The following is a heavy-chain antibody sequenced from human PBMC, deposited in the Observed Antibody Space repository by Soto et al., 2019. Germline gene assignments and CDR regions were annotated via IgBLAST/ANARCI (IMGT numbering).Heavy chain of an antibody. D-gene: IGHD4-17*01. CDR1: GGSISSGGYY. Sequence: QVQLQESGPGPVKPSQTLSLTCTVSGGSISSGGYYWSWIRQHPGKGLEWIGYIYYSGSTYYNPSLKSRVTISVDTSKNQFSLKLSSVTAADTAVYYCARGTTWGYGGTTVTTYVEDYWGQGTLVTVSS. CDR3: ARGTTWGYGGTTVTTYVEDY. J-gene: IGHJ4*02. CDR2: IYYSGST. V-gene: IGHV4-31*03.